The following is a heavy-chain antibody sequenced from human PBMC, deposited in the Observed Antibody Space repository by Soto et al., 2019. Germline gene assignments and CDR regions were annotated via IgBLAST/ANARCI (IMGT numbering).Heavy chain of an antibody. J-gene: IGHJ6*02. D-gene: IGHD3-10*01. Sequence: PSETLSLTCTVSRGSISSGDYYWSWIRQPPGKGLEWIGYIYYSGSTYYNPSLKSRVTISVDTSKNQCSLKLSSVTAADTAVYYCAAYPIFLWFGELSPHRPIPDYYYGMDVWGQGTTVT. V-gene: IGHV4-30-4*01. CDR1: RGSISSGDYY. CDR3: AAYPIFLWFGELSPHRPIPDYYYGMDV. CDR2: IYYSGST.